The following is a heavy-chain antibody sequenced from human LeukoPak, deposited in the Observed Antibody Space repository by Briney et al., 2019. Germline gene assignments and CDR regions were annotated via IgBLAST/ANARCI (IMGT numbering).Heavy chain of an antibody. CDR2: ISGSGGST. J-gene: IGHJ4*02. CDR1: GFTFSSYG. V-gene: IGHV3-23*01. Sequence: PGGSLRPSCAASGFTFSSYGMSWVRQAPGKGLEWVSAISGSGGSTYYADSVKGRFTISRDNSKNTLYLQMNSLRAEDTAVYFCAKAPVTSCRGAYCYPFDSWGQGTLVTVSS. D-gene: IGHD2-21*01. CDR3: AKAPVTSCRGAYCYPFDS.